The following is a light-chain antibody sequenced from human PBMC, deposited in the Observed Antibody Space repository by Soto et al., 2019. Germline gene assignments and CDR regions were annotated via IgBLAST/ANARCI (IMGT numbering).Light chain of an antibody. V-gene: IGKV3-15*01. CDR2: SAS. CDR3: QQYNNWPRT. Sequence: EIVLTQSPATLSLSPGERATLYCRASQSVSTYLAWYQQKPGQPPRLLIYSASTRATGIPARFSGSGSGTEFTLTISSLQSEDFAVYYCQQYNNWPRTFGQGTKVDIK. J-gene: IGKJ1*01. CDR1: QSVSTY.